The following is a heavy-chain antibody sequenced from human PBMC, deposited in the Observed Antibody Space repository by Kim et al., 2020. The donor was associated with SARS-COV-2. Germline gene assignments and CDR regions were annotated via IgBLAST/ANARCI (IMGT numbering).Heavy chain of an antibody. J-gene: IGHJ4*02. V-gene: IGHV3-30*04. CDR3: ARGYSGYDYFDY. CDR2: ISYDGSNK. CDR1: GFTFSSYA. Sequence: GGSLRLSCAASGFTFSSYAMHWVRQAPGKGLEWVSVISYDGSNKYYADSVKGRFTICRDNSKNTLYLQMNSLRAEDTAVYYCARGYSGYDYFDYWGQGTLVTVSS. D-gene: IGHD5-12*01.